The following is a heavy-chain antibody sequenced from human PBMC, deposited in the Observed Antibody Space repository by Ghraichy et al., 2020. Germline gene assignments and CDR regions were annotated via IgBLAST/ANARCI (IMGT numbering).Heavy chain of an antibody. Sequence: GGSLRLSCAASEFTFSNCPMSWVRQAPGKRLEWVSSISVSGDATFYADSVQGRFTVSRDNSKNTLYLQMNSLRDDDTAVYSCARIAESGRWYFDLWGRGTQVTVSS. V-gene: IGHV3-23*01. CDR2: ISVSGDAT. CDR3: ARIAESGRWYFDL. J-gene: IGHJ2*01. CDR1: EFTFSNCP. D-gene: IGHD6-19*01.